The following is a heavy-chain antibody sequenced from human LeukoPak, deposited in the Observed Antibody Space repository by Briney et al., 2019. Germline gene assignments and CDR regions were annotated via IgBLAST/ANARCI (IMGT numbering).Heavy chain of an antibody. CDR1: GGTFSSYA. V-gene: IGHV1-69*13. CDR3: ARDRGIAAAGPLYYYYGMDV. D-gene: IGHD6-13*01. CDR2: IIPIFGTA. Sequence: SVKVSCKASGGTFSSYAISWVRQAPGQGLEWMGGIIPIFGTANYAQKFQGRVTITADESTSTAYVELSSLRSEDTAVYYCARDRGIAAAGPLYYYYGMDVWGQGTTVTVSS. J-gene: IGHJ6*02.